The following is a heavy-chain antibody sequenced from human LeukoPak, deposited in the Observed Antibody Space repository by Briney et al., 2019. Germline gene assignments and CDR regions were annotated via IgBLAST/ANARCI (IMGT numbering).Heavy chain of an antibody. D-gene: IGHD6-13*01. CDR1: GFTFSSYE. V-gene: IGHV3-48*03. CDR2: IYSSGGNI. CDR3: ARGGGIPAAGTTNFDY. J-gene: IGHJ4*02. Sequence: PGGSLRLSCAASGFTFSSYEMNWVRQAPGKGLEWVSYIYSSGGNIYYADSVKGRFTISRDNAKNSLYLQMNSLRVEDTAVYYCARGGGIPAAGTTNFDYWGQGTLVTVSS.